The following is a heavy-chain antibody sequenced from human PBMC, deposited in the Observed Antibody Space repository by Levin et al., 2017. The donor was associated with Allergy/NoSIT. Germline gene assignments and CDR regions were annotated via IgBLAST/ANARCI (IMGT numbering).Heavy chain of an antibody. Sequence: GGSLRLSCAASGFTFSSYWMGWVRQAPGKGLGWVANIKQDGTEKYYMDSVTGRFTISKDNAENSMFLRMSSLRVEDTAVYYCARNWRSAFDIWGQGTTVTVSS. CDR1: GFTFSSYW. CDR2: IKQDGTEK. J-gene: IGHJ3*02. V-gene: IGHV3-7*04. CDR3: ARNWRSAFDI. D-gene: IGHD2-8*02.